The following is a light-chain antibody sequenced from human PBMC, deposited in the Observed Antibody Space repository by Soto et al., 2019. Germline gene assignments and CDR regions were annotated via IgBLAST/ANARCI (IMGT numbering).Light chain of an antibody. CDR1: QGIRND. J-gene: IGKJ4*01. V-gene: IGKV1-6*01. CDR3: LQDYSYPLT. Sequence: AIQMTQSPSSLSASVGDRVTITCRASQGIRNDLGWYQQKPGKAPKLLIYAASSSQSGVPSRFSVSESGTDFTLTINSLQPEDFATYYCLQDYSYPLTFGGGTKVEI. CDR2: AAS.